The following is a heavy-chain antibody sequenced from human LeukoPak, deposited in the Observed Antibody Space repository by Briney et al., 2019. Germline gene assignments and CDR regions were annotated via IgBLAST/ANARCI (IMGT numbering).Heavy chain of an antibody. CDR3: AKGQELDDGVFDS. D-gene: IGHD1-1*01. J-gene: IGHJ4*02. Sequence: GGSLRLSCAASGFTFRSIAMTWVRQAPGKGLEWVSGIRSNGDTTYNADSVKGRFTISRDISKNTLYLQMNRLRVEDTAIYYCAKGQELDDGVFDSWGQGTLVTVSS. CDR2: IRSNGDTT. V-gene: IGHV3-23*01. CDR1: GFTFRSIA.